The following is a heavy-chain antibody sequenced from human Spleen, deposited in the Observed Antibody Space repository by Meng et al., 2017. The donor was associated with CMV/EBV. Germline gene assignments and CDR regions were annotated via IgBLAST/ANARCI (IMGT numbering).Heavy chain of an antibody. V-gene: IGHV4-59*01. CDR2: IFYSRST. CDR1: GGSFSGYY. Sequence: SQTLSLTCAVYGGSFSGYYWSWIRQPPGKGLEWIGYIFYSRSTNYNPSLKSRVTISVDTSKNQVSLKLRSVTAADTALYYCARGPLSDFWSGYYYFDYWGQGTLVTVSS. D-gene: IGHD3-3*01. J-gene: IGHJ4*02. CDR3: ARGPLSDFWSGYYYFDY.